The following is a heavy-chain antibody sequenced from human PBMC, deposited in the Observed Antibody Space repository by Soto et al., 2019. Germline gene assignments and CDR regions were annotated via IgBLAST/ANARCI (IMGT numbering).Heavy chain of an antibody. CDR2: IYYSGST. J-gene: IGHJ4*02. CDR1: GGSISSSSYY. V-gene: IGHV4-39*01. D-gene: IGHD2-8*02. Sequence: SETLSLTCTVSGGSISSSSYYWGWIRQPPGKGLEWIGSIYYSGSTYYNPSLKSRVTISVDTSKNQFSLKLSSVTAADTAVYYCARHVKGLLGFDYWGQGTLVTVSS. CDR3: ARHVKGLLGFDY.